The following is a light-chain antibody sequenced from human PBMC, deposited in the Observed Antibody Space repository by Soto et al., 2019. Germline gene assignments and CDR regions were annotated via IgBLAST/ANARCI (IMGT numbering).Light chain of an antibody. CDR1: SSDVVAYNY. Sequence: QSALTQPPSASGSPGQSVTISCTGTSSDVVAYNYVSWYQQLPGKAPKLIIYEVSKRPSGVPDRFSGSKSGNTASLTVSGLQAEDEADNYCTSYAGTYSFFYVFVTGTKVTVL. V-gene: IGLV2-8*01. CDR3: TSYAGTYSFFYV. CDR2: EVS. J-gene: IGLJ1*01.